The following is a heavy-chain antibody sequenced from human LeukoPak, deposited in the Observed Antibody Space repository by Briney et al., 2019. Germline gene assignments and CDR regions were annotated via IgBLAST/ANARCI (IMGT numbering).Heavy chain of an antibody. V-gene: IGHV4-38-2*01. J-gene: IGHJ6*03. Sequence: PSETLSLTCAVSGYSISNGYYWDWIRQPPGRGLEWIGSLYHSDSAYYNTSLRSRVSMSVDTSKNQFSLTLSFVTAADTAVYYCARQHDSYYYYYIDVRGSGTTVTVSS. CDR3: ARQHDSYYYYYIDV. CDR1: GYSISNGYY. CDR2: LYHSDSA.